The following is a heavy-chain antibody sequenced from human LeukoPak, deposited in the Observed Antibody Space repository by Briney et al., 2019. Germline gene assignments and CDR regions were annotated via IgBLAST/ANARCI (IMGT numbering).Heavy chain of an antibody. CDR3: ARRPVVGAGSDAFDI. CDR2: IYYSGST. J-gene: IGHJ3*02. Sequence: PSEALSLTCTVSGGSISSNNYYRGWIRQPPGKGLEWIGSIYYSGSTYYNPSLKSRVTISVDTSKNQFSLKLSSVTAADTAVYYCARRPVVGAGSDAFDIWGQGTMVTVSS. D-gene: IGHD1-26*01. CDR1: GGSISSNNYY. V-gene: IGHV4-39*01.